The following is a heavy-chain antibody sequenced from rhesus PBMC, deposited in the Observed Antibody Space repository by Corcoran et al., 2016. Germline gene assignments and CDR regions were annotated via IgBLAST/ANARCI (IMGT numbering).Heavy chain of an antibody. J-gene: IGHJ4*01. V-gene: IGHV4S10*01. CDR1: GGSISDSYR. CDR3: ARDELGQLVNYFDY. CDR2: IYGSSTST. Sequence: QVQLQESGPGVVKPSETLSLTCAVSGGSISDSYRWSWIRQPPGKGLEWIGYIYGSSTSTNSNPSLKSQYTISKDTSKTQFSLKVSSVPAADAALYYCARDELGQLVNYFDYWGQGVLVTVSS. D-gene: IGHD6-13*01.